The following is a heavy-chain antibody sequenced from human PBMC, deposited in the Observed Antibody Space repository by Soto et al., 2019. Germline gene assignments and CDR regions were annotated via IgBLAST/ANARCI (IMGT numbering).Heavy chain of an antibody. D-gene: IGHD3-9*01. CDR1: GGSFSGYY. J-gene: IGHJ2*01. Sequence: QVQLQQWGAGPLRPLETLSLTCGVSGGSFSGYYWAWIRQSPVKGLEWIGEINDRGSINYNPSLKSPVSISVDTSKNHYSLNLRSVTAADTTVYYCARESHDILTGPPWVWYFDLWGRGTLVPVSS. CDR3: ARESHDILTGPPWVWYFDL. CDR2: INDRGSI. V-gene: IGHV4-34*01.